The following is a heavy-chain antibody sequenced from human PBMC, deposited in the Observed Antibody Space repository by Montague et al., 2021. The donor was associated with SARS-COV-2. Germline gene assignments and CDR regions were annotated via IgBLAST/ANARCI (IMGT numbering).Heavy chain of an antibody. J-gene: IGHJ4*02. Sequence: SETLSLTCTVSGGSFISYCWCWIREPQGKGLEWNGYVCYNWRTNYDPSLNSRVPISVDPSKNQFSLTLSSVTAADTAAAYCAGHLYLDNWDYNLDYWGQGTLVTVSS. V-gene: IGHV4-59*08. D-gene: IGHD1-7*01. CDR1: GGSFISYC. CDR3: AGHLYLDNWDYNLDY. CDR2: VCYNWRT.